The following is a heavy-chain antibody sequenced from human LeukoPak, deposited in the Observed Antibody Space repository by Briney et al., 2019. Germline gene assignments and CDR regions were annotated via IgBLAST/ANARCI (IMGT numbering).Heavy chain of an antibody. D-gene: IGHD1-7*01. CDR1: GGSISSYY. CDR2: IYYSGST. V-gene: IGHV4-59*12. J-gene: IGHJ3*02. Sequence: PSQTLSLTCTVSGGSISSYYWSWIRQPPGKGLEWIGYIYYSGSTNYNPSLKSRVTISVDTSKNQFSLKLSSVTAADTAVYYCARPSKLELQVDDAFDIWGQGTMVTVSS. CDR3: ARPSKLELQVDDAFDI.